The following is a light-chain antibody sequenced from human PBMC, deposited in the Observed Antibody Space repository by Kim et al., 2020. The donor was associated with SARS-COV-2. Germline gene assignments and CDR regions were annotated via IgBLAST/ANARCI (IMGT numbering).Light chain of an antibody. CDR3: QQYGNSQYT. CDR1: QSVSSSY. Sequence: EIVLTQSPGTLSLSPGERATLSCRASQSVSSSYLAWYQQKPGKAPRLLIYGASSRATGIPDRFSGSGSGTDFTLTISRLEPEDFAVYYCQQYGNSQYTFGQGTKLEI. CDR2: GAS. J-gene: IGKJ2*01. V-gene: IGKV3-20*01.